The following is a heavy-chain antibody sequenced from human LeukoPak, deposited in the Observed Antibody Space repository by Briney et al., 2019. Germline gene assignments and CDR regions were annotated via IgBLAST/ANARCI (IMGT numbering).Heavy chain of an antibody. CDR2: ISSSSSTI. J-gene: IGHJ4*01. CDR1: GFTFSSFG. V-gene: IGHV3-48*04. D-gene: IGHD1-26*01. CDR3: ARSIVTYYFDY. Sequence: QPGGSLRLSCAASGFTFSSFGMNWVRQAPGKGLEWVSYISSSSSTIYYADSVKGRFTISRDNARNSLFLQMNSLRAEDTAVYYCARSIVTYYFDYWGHGTLVTVSS.